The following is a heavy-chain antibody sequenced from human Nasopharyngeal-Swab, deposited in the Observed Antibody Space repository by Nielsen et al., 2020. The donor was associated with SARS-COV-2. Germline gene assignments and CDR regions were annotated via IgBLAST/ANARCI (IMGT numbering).Heavy chain of an antibody. CDR2: IYYSGST. J-gene: IGHJ3*02. Sequence: SATLSLTCTVSGGSISSSSYYWGWIRQPPGKWLEWIGSIYYSGSTYYNPSLKSRVTVSVDTSKNQFSLKLNSVTAADTAMYYCARQWYCSGGSCYPPGAFDIWGQGTMVTVSS. D-gene: IGHD2-15*01. CDR1: GGSISSSSYY. CDR3: ARQWYCSGGSCYPPGAFDI. V-gene: IGHV4-39*01.